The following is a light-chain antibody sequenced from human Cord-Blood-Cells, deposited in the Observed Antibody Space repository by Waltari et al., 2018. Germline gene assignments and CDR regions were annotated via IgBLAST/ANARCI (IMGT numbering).Light chain of an antibody. V-gene: IGLV1-44*01. CDR3: AAWDDSLNGWV. CDR1: SSNTGSNT. J-gene: IGLJ3*02. Sequence: QSVLTQPPSASGTPGQRVTTSCSGSSSNTGSNTVNWYQQLPGTAPKLPIYSNNQRPSGVPDRFSGSKSGTSASLAISGLQSEDEADYYCAAWDDSLNGWVFGGGTKLTVL. CDR2: SNN.